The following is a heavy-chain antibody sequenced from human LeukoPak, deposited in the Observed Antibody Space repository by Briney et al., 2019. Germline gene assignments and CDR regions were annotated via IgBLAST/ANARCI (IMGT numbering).Heavy chain of an antibody. D-gene: IGHD3-10*01. V-gene: IGHV4-59*01. CDR3: ARAVLGYYYGSGSYYNWFDP. J-gene: IGHJ5*02. CDR1: GGSISSYY. CDR2: IYYIGST. Sequence: PETLSLTCTVSGGSISSYYWSWIRQPPGKGMEWIGYIYYIGSTNYNPSLKSRVTISVDTSKNQLSLKLSSVTAADTAVYYCARAVLGYYYGSGSYYNWFDPWGQGTLVTVSS.